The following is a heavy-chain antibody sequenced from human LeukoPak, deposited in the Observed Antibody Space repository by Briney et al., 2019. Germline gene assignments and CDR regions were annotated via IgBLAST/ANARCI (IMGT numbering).Heavy chain of an antibody. J-gene: IGHJ4*02. CDR1: GFTFSSYG. CDR2: ISYDGSNK. D-gene: IGHD5-18*01. Sequence: GGSLRLSCAASGFTFSSYGMHWVRQAPGKGLEWVAVISYDGSNKYYADSVKGRFTISRDNSNNTLYLQMNSLRAEDTAVYYCAKDILPVSYSQILDDGGQGTLV. V-gene: IGHV3-30*18. CDR3: AKDILPVSYSQILDD.